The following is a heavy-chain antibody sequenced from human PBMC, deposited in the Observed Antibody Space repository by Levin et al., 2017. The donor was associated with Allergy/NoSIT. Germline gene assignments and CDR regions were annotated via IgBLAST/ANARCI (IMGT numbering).Heavy chain of an antibody. J-gene: IGHJ6*02. V-gene: IGHV5-51*01. CDR2: IYPGDSET. D-gene: IGHD3-10*01. CDR1: GYKFTTSW. CDR3: ARQGPPDYSAGDGYYFFGMDI. Sequence: GESLKISCKTSGYKFTTSWIAWVRHMPGKGLEWMGIIYPGDSETTYDPSFQGQVTMSADTSLNTAYLEWSSLRASDTATYYCARQGPPDYSAGDGYYFFGMDIWGQGTTVTVSS.